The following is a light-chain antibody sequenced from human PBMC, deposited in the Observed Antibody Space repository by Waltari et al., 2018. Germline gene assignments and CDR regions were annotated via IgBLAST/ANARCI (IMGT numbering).Light chain of an antibody. CDR1: QSSNRW. Sequence: DIQMTQSPSTLPASIRDRVTITCRASQSSNRWLAWYQQKPGKAPKLLIYKASSLESGVPSRFSGSGSGTEFTLTISSLQPDDFATYYCQQYNSYPWTFGQGTKVEIK. CDR2: KAS. J-gene: IGKJ1*01. CDR3: QQYNSYPWT. V-gene: IGKV1-5*03.